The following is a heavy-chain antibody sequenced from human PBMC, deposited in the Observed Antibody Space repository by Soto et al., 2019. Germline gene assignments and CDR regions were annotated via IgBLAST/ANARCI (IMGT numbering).Heavy chain of an antibody. Sequence: QVQLQESGPGLVKPSQTLSLTCTVSGGSISSGGYYWSWIRQHPGKGLEWIGYIYYSGSTYYNPSPKTRVTMSVDTSKNQFSLKLSSVTAADTAVYYCARDLSSTSCNLGCAFDIWGQGTMVTVSS. CDR1: GGSISSGGYY. D-gene: IGHD2-2*01. V-gene: IGHV4-31*03. CDR3: ARDLSSTSCNLGCAFDI. J-gene: IGHJ3*02. CDR2: IYYSGST.